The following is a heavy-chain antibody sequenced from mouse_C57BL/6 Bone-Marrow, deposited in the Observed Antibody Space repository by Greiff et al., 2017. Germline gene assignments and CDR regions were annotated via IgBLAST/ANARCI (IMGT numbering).Heavy chain of an antibody. CDR2: ISSGGSYT. V-gene: IGHV5-6*01. J-gene: IGHJ3*01. CDR1: GFTFSSYG. CDR3: AGGYGGSYVWFAY. Sequence: EVQGVESGGDLVKPGGSLKLSCAASGFTFSSYGMSWVRQTPDTRLEWVATISSGGSYTYYPDSVTGRFTISSDNAKNTLYLQMSSLESEDTAMYYGAGGYGGSYVWFAYWGQGTLVTVSA. D-gene: IGHD1-1*01.